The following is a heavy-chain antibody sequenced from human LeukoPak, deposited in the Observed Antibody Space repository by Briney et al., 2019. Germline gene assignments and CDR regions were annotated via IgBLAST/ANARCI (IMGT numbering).Heavy chain of an antibody. CDR2: IYHSGST. D-gene: IGHD2-15*01. Sequence: KTSETLSLTCAVSGGSISSGGYSWSWIRQPPGKGLEWIGYIYHSGSTYYNPSLKSRVTISVDRSKNQFSLKLSSVTAAGTAVYYCARGVVDQGFDYWGQGTLVTVSS. V-gene: IGHV4-30-2*01. J-gene: IGHJ4*02. CDR1: GGSISSGGYS. CDR3: ARGVVDQGFDY.